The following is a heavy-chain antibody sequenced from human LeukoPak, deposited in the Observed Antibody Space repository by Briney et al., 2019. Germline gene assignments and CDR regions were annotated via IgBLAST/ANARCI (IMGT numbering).Heavy chain of an antibody. J-gene: IGHJ6*03. CDR3: TRELIVVVPGALIGLYYYYMDV. V-gene: IGHV3-49*03. CDR2: IRSKAYGGTT. CDR1: GFTFGDYA. Sequence: PGGSLRLSCTTSGFTFGDYAMSWFHQAPGKGLECVAFIRSKAYGGTTEYAASVQGRLTISRDDSKSIAYLQMNSLKTEDTAMYFCTRELIVVVPGALIGLYYYYMDVWGKGTTVTVSS. D-gene: IGHD2-2*01.